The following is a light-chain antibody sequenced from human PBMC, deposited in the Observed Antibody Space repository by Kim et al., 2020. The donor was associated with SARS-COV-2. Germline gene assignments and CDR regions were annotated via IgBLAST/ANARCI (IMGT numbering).Light chain of an antibody. J-gene: IGLJ2*01. V-gene: IGLV3-21*01. Sequence: APGKTARITCGGYNIGSKIIHWYQRKPGQAPVLVIYYESDRPSGIPERFSGSNSGSTATLTIGRVEAGDEADYYCQVWDTDSDHVVFGGGTQLTVL. CDR1: NIGSKI. CDR3: QVWDTDSDHVV. CDR2: YES.